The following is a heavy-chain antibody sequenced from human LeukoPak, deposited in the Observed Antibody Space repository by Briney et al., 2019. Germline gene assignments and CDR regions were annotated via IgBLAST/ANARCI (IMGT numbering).Heavy chain of an antibody. CDR3: AREPRGEYCSSTSCYRGDWFDP. Sequence: GGSLRLSCAASGFTFSSYWMSWVRQAPGKGLEWVANIKQDGSEKYYVDSVKGRFTISRDNAKNSLYLQMNSLRAEDTAVYYCAREPRGEYCSSTSCYRGDWFDPWGQGTLVTVSS. CDR1: GFTFSSYW. J-gene: IGHJ5*02. D-gene: IGHD2-2*02. CDR2: IKQDGSEK. V-gene: IGHV3-7*01.